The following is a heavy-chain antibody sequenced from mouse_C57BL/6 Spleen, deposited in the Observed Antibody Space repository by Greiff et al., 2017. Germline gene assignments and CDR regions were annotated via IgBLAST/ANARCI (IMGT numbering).Heavy chain of an antibody. Sequence: QVQLKQPGAELVKPGASVKMSCKASGYTFTSYWITWVKQRPGQGLEWIGDIYPGSGSTNYNEKFKSKATLTVDTSSSTAYMQRSSLTSEDSAVYYCARDSKGPNYWGQGTTLTVSS. J-gene: IGHJ2*01. CDR2: IYPGSGST. V-gene: IGHV1-55*01. CDR3: ARDSKGPNY. CDR1: GYTFTSYW. D-gene: IGHD2-5*01.